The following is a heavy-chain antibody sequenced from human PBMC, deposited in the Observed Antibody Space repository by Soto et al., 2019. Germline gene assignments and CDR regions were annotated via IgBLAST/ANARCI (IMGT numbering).Heavy chain of an antibody. Sequence: QVQLQQWGAGLLKPSETLSLTCAVYGGSFSGYYWSWIRQPPGKGLEWIGEINHSGSTNYNPSLKRXXTXSXXTSKNQFSRKLSSVTAADTAVYYCARVGNYYGMDVWGQGTTVTVSS. CDR2: INHSGST. CDR3: ARVGNYYGMDV. CDR1: GGSFSGYY. V-gene: IGHV4-34*01. J-gene: IGHJ6*02.